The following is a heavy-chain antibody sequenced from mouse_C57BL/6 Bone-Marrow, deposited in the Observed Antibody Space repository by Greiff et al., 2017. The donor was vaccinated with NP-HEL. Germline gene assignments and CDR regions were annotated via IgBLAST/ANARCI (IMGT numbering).Heavy chain of an antibody. CDR2: ISSGSSTI. CDR1: GFTFSDYG. J-gene: IGHJ3*01. Sequence: EVKVVESGGGLVKPGGSLKLSCAASGFTFSDYGMHWVRQAPEKGLEWVAYISSGSSTIYYADTVKGRFTISRDNAKNTLFLQMTSLRSEDTAMYYCASSYYYGSSPWFAYWGQGTLVTVSA. D-gene: IGHD1-1*01. CDR3: ASSYYYGSSPWFAY. V-gene: IGHV5-17*01.